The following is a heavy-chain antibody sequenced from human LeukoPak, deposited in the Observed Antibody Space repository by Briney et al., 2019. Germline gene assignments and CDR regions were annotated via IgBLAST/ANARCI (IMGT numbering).Heavy chain of an antibody. J-gene: IGHJ6*02. CDR3: AKDSYCSSTSCYSDGMEV. D-gene: IGHD2-2*01. V-gene: IGHV3-30*18. CDR2: ISYDGSNK. CDR1: GFTFSSYG. Sequence: PGGSLRLSCAASGFTFSSYGMHWVRQAPGKGLEWVAVISYDGSNKYYADSVKGRFTISRDNSKNTLYLQMNSLRAEDTAVYYCAKDSYCSSTSCYSDGMEVWGQGTTVTVSS.